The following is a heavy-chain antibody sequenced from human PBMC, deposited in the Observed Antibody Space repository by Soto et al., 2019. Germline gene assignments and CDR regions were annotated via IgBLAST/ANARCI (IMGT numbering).Heavy chain of an antibody. J-gene: IGHJ6*02. CDR1: GFTFSSYG. CDR2: ISYDGSNK. D-gene: IGHD3-10*01. V-gene: IGHV3-30*18. Sequence: QVQLVESGGGVVQPGRSLRLSCAASGFTFSSYGMLWVRQAPGKGLEWVAVISYDGSNKYYADSVKGRFTISRDNSKNTLYLQMNSLRAEDTAVYYCAKGGVDYYYYYGMDVWGQGTTVTVSS. CDR3: AKGGVDYYYYYGMDV.